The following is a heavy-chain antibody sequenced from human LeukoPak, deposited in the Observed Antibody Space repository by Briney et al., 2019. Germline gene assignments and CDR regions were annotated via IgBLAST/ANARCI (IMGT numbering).Heavy chain of an antibody. CDR1: RGTFSHYA. J-gene: IGHJ6*03. D-gene: IGHD3-10*01. Sequence: SVQVSCKSSRGTFSHYAISWVRQAPGQGLEGMGGIIPIFGSTNYAQKFQGRVTITADKSTTPVYMELGSLRSEDTAGYYCARPRFPYYRLSGPDYYYMDVWGKGATVTVSS. CDR3: ARPRFPYYRLSGPDYYYMDV. V-gene: IGHV1-69*06. CDR2: IIPIFGST.